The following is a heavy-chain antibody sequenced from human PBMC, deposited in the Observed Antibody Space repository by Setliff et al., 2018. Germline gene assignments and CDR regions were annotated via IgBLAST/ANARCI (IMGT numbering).Heavy chain of an antibody. Sequence: GASVKVSCKASGYTFTSYDINWVRQATGQGLEWMGWMNPNSGNTGYAQKFQGRVTMTRNTSISTAYMELSSLRSEDTAVYYCARSATPFQNYYFDYWGQGTLVTVSS. CDR3: ARSATPFQNYYFDY. V-gene: IGHV1-8*01. J-gene: IGHJ4*02. CDR2: MNPNSGNT. D-gene: IGHD1-26*01. CDR1: GYTFTSYD.